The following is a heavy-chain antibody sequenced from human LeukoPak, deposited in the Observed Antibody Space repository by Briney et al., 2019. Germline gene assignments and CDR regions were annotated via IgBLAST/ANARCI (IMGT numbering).Heavy chain of an antibody. J-gene: IGHJ4*02. CDR2: IIPIFGTA. Sequence: GASVKVSCKASGGTFSSYAISWVRQAPGQGLEWMGGIIPIFGTANYAQKFQGRVTITAVESTSTAYMELSSLRSEDTAVYYCARDRSGSSSWSPFDYWGQGTLVTVSS. V-gene: IGHV1-69*13. CDR1: GGTFSSYA. CDR3: ARDRSGSSSWSPFDY. D-gene: IGHD6-13*01.